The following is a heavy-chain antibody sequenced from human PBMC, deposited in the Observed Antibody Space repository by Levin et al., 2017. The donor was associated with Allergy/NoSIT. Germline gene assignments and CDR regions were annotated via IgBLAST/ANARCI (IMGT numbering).Heavy chain of an antibody. Sequence: SCSASGFTFSDYYLFWIRQAPGRGLEWVSYISSGSSFTSYADSVKGRFTISRDNPKTSLYLHMNSLRDEDTAVYYCASSPHGDAIDYWGQGTLVTVSS. CDR1: GFTFSDYY. CDR3: ASSPHGDAIDY. V-gene: IGHV3-11*03. CDR2: ISSGSSFT. J-gene: IGHJ4*02. D-gene: IGHD4-17*01.